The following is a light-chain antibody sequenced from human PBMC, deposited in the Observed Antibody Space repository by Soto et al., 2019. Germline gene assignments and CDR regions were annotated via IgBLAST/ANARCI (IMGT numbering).Light chain of an antibody. J-gene: IGKJ1*01. CDR1: QDIRTE. CDR2: ASS. V-gene: IGKV1-6*01. Sequence: AIQMTQSPSSLSASVGDRVTITCRASQDIRTELGWYQQKPGKAPELLIYASSILQSGVPSRFSGSGSGTDFTLTISSLRPEDFATYYCLQDYNYPRTFGQGTKVEIK. CDR3: LQDYNYPRT.